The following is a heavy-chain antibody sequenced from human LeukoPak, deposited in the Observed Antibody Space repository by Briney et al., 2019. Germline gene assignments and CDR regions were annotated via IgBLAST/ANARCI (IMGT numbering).Heavy chain of an antibody. Sequence: SETLSLTCTVSGGSISSYYWSWIRQPPGKGLEWIGYIYYSGSTNYNPSLKSRVTISVDTSKNQFSLKLSSVTAADTAVYYCARKVLGYGDSSGYYGFYDYWGQGTLVTVSS. CDR1: GGSISSYY. CDR2: IYYSGST. CDR3: ARKVLGYGDSSGYYGFYDY. D-gene: IGHD3-22*01. J-gene: IGHJ4*02. V-gene: IGHV4-59*01.